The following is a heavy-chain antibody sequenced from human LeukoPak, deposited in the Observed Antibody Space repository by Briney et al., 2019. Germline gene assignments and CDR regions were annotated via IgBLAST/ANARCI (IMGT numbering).Heavy chain of an antibody. D-gene: IGHD6-19*01. CDR2: INPNSGGT. Sequence: ASVKVSCKASGYTFTGYYMHWVRQAPGQGLGWMGWINPNSGGTNYAQKFQGRVTMTRDTSISTAYMELSRLRSDDTAVYYCARPSYSSGWYFDYWGQGTLVTVSS. J-gene: IGHJ4*02. CDR1: GYTFTGYY. V-gene: IGHV1-2*02. CDR3: ARPSYSSGWYFDY.